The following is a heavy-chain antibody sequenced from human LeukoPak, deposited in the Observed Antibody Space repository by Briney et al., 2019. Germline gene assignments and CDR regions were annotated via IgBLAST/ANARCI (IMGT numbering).Heavy chain of an antibody. D-gene: IGHD1-26*01. CDR2: IKSDGSST. J-gene: IGHJ4*02. Sequence: GGSLRLSCAASGFAFSSYWMHWVRQAPGKGLVWVSRIKSDGSSTNYADSVKGRFTISRDNAKNSLYLQMNSLRAEDTAMYYCARASTVGSMNPGYWGQGTLVTVSS. CDR3: ARASTVGSMNPGY. CDR1: GFAFSSYW. V-gene: IGHV3-74*01.